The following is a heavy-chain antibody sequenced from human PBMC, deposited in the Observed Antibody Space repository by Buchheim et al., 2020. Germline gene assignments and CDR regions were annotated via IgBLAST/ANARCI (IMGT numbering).Heavy chain of an antibody. CDR1: GYTFTSYY. J-gene: IGHJ4*02. D-gene: IGHD3-10*01. Sequence: QVQLVQSGAEVKKPGASVKVSCKASGYTFTSYYMHWVRQAPGQGLEWMGIINPSGGRTSYAQKFQGRVTMTRDTSKNPVYLELSSLRSEDTAVYYCARVEGSGNYVVYWGQGTL. CDR3: ARVEGSGNYVVY. V-gene: IGHV1-46*03. CDR2: INPSGGRT.